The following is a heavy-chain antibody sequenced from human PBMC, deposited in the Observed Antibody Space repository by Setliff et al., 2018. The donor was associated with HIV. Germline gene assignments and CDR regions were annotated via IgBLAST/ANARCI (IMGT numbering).Heavy chain of an antibody. J-gene: IGHJ3*02. CDR1: GYTFTSYD. V-gene: IGHV1-8*02. CDR3: ARGSSYNSSWYVFRPQALNDAFDI. D-gene: IGHD6-13*01. CDR2: MNPNSGNT. Sequence: GASVKVSCKASGYTFTSYDINWVRQATGQGLEWMGWMNPNSGNTGYAQKFQGRVTMTRNTSISTAYMELSSLRSEDTAVYYCARGSSYNSSWYVFRPQALNDAFDIWAQGTMVTVSS.